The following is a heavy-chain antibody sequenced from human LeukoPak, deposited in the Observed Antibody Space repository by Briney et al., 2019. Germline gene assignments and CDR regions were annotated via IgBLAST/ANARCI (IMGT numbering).Heavy chain of an antibody. V-gene: IGHV1-3*01. J-gene: IGHJ6*02. CDR1: GYTFTSYA. D-gene: IGHD5-12*01. CDR2: INAGNGNT. Sequence: ASVKVSCKASGYTFTSYAMHWVRQAPGQRLEWMGWINAGNGNTKYSQKFQGRVTITRDTSASTAYMELSSLRSEDTAVYYCARDTYARPDIVAMGDYYYGMDVWGQGTTVTVSS. CDR3: ARDTYARPDIVAMGDYYYGMDV.